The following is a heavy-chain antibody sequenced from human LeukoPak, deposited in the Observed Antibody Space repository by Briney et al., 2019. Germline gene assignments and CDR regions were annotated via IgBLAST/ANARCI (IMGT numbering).Heavy chain of an antibody. J-gene: IGHJ4*02. V-gene: IGHV4-38-2*02. CDR1: GYSISGGYY. CDR2: IYHSGST. CDR3: ARESSSGWTVGY. D-gene: IGHD6-19*01. Sequence: SETLSLTCAVSGYSISGGYYWGWIRQPPGKGLEWIGSIYHSGSTYYNPSLKSRVTISVDTSKNQFSLKLSSAAAADTAVYYCARESSSGWTVGYWGRGTLVTVSS.